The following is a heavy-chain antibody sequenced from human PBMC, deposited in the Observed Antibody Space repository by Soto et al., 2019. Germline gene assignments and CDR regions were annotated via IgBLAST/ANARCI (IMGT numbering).Heavy chain of an antibody. CDR1: GYSFTSYW. V-gene: IGHV5-10-1*01. CDR2: IDPSDSYT. D-gene: IGHD6-13*01. CDR3: ARESSSCYSDYYYGMDV. Sequence: GESLKISCKGSGYSFTSYWISWVRQMPGKGLEWMGRIDPSDSYTNYSPSFQGHVTISADKSTSTAYLQWSSLKASDTAMYYCARESSSCYSDYYYGMDVWGQGTTVTVSS. J-gene: IGHJ6*02.